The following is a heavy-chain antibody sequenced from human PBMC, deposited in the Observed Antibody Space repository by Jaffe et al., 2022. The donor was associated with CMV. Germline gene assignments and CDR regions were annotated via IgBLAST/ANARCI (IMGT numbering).Heavy chain of an antibody. V-gene: IGHV3-48*02. D-gene: IGHD2-2*01. CDR2: ISSSSSTI. CDR1: GFTFSSYS. J-gene: IGHJ6*02. CDR3: ARVVVPAAIGYYYGMDV. Sequence: EVQLVESGGGLVQPGGSLRLSCAASGFTFSSYSMNWVRQAPGKGLEWVSYISSSSSTIYYADSVKGRFTISRDNAKNSLYLQMNSLRDEDTAVYYCARVVVPAAIGYYYGMDVWGQGTTVTVSS.